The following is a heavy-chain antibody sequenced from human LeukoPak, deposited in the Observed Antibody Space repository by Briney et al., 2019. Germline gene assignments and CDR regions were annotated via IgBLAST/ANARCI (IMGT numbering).Heavy chain of an antibody. Sequence: GGSLRLSCAASGFTFSTNWMHWVRQAPGKGREWVAVISYDGGNKYYADSVKGRFTIYRDNSKNTLYLQMNSLRAEDTAVYYCAKEGITNYYYYGMDVWGQGTTVTVSS. J-gene: IGHJ6*02. CDR3: AKEGITNYYYYGMDV. CDR1: GFTFSTNW. CDR2: ISYDGGNK. V-gene: IGHV3-30*18.